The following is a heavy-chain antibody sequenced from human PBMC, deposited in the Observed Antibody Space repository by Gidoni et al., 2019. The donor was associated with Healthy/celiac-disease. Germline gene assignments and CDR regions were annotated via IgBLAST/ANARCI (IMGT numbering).Heavy chain of an antibody. J-gene: IGHJ4*02. CDR2: IYHSGST. D-gene: IGHD5-18*01. Sequence: QVQLRESGPGLGKPSETLSLTCTVSGYSISSGYYWGWIRQPPGKGLEWIGSIYHSGSTYYNPSLKSRVTISVDTSKNQFSLKLSSVTAADTAVYYCAREGYSYGTGGYWGQGTLVTVSS. CDR1: GYSISSGYY. CDR3: AREGYSYGTGGY. V-gene: IGHV4-38-2*02.